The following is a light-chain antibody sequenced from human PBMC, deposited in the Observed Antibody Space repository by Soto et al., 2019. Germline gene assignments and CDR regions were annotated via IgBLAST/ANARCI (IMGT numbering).Light chain of an antibody. Sequence: FMLTQPHSVSESPGKTVIISCTRSSGSIASNYVQWYQQRPGSSPTTVIYEDNHRPPGVPDRFSGSIDSSSNSASLTIPRLEYEDESDYLCQVYGASNQVFGGGTKLTVL. V-gene: IGLV6-57*01. CDR3: QVYGASNQV. CDR1: SGSIASNY. CDR2: EDN. J-gene: IGLJ3*02.